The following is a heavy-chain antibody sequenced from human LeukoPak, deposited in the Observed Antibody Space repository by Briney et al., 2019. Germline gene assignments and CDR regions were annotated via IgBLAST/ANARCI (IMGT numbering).Heavy chain of an antibody. J-gene: IGHJ6*02. CDR1: GFTFSSYW. V-gene: IGHV3-74*01. CDR2: INSDGSST. D-gene: IGHD3-9*01. Sequence: PGGSLRLSCAASGFTFSSYWMHWVRQAPGKGLVWVSRINSDGSSTSYADSVKGRFTISRDNAKNTLYLQMNSLRAEDTAVYYCTSPRGYYDILTGPPPDYYGMDVWGQGTTVTASS. CDR3: TSPRGYYDILTGPPPDYYGMDV.